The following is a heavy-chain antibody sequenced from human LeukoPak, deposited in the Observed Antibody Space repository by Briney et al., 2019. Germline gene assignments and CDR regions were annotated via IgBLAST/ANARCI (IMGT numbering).Heavy chain of an antibody. J-gene: IGHJ5*02. CDR1: GFTFSSYW. CDR2: IKQDGSEK. Sequence: GGSLRLSCAASGFTFSSYWMSWVRQAPGKGLEWVANIKQDGSEKYYVDSVKGRFTISRDNAKNSLYLQMNSLRAEDTAVYYCVGAQRGNWLDPWGQGTLVTVSS. CDR3: VGAQRGNWLDP. D-gene: IGHD3-10*01. V-gene: IGHV3-7*01.